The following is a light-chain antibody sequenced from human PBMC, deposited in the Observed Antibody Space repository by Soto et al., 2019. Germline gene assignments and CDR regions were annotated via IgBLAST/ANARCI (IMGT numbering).Light chain of an antibody. V-gene: IGKV3-11*01. CDR1: QSVSNS. CDR3: QQRYTLPS. Sequence: ETVLTQSPATLSLSPGERAILSCRTSQSVSNSLAWYQQKPGQAPRLLIYDASNSATGVPAMFSGSWSWTDFTLTITSLEPEDFAVYYCQQRYTLPSFGPGTKVDI. J-gene: IGKJ3*01. CDR2: DAS.